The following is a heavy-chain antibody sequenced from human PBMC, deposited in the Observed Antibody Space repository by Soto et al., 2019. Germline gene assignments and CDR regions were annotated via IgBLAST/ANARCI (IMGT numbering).Heavy chain of an antibody. CDR1: GGSISTSNYY. CDR2: IYYSGTT. D-gene: IGHD2-21*02. J-gene: IGHJ4*02. V-gene: IGHV4-39*01. Sequence: QLQLQESGPGLVKPSETLSLTCTVSGGSISTSNYYWGWVRQPPGKGLDGIGNIYYSGTTYYNPPLKSRFTITVDTSKNQFSLKLNSVTAAHTTVYYCAAFVVPASQHTDFDFWCPGTLVTLSS. CDR3: AAFVVPASQHTDFDF.